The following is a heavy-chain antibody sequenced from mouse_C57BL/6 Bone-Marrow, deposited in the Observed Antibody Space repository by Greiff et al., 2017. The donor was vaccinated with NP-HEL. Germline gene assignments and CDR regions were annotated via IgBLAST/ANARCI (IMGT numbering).Heavy chain of an antibody. CDR2: INPNNGGT. D-gene: IGHD4-1*02. CDR1: GYTFTDYN. J-gene: IGHJ2*01. V-gene: IGHV1-18*01. CDR3: ARLKSTGLDY. Sequence: DVQLQESGPELVKPGASVKIPCKASGYTFTDYNMDWVKQSHGKSLEWIGDINPNNGGTIYNQKFKGKATLTVDKSSSTAYMELRSLTSEDTAVYYCARLKSTGLDYWGQGTTLTVSS.